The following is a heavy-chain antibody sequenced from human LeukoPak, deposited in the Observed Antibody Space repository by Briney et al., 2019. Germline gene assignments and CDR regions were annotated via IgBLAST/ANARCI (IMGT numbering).Heavy chain of an antibody. D-gene: IGHD6-13*01. J-gene: IGHJ6*03. V-gene: IGHV1-2*02. CDR2: INPNSGGT. CDR1: GYTFTGYY. Sequence: ASVKVSCKASGYTFTGYYMHWVRQAPGQGLEWMGWINPNSGGTNYAQKFQGRVTMTRDTSISTAYMELSRLRSDDTAVYYCASPIAAAGTRGYYYYYMDVWGKGTTVTVSS. CDR3: ASPIAAAGTRGYYYYYMDV.